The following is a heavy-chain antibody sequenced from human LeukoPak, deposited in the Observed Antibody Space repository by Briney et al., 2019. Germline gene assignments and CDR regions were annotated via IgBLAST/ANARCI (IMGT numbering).Heavy chain of an antibody. D-gene: IGHD6-6*01. CDR2: VYNSGST. CDR1: GGSISSDSYY. J-gene: IGHJ4*02. V-gene: IGHV4-61*02. Sequence: SETLSLTCTVSGGSISSDSYYWSWIRQSADKGVEWIARVYNSGSTNYNPSLRSRATISVDTSNNQFSLRLTSVTAADTPLYFCAEKKSTEAGRRGGYFDHWGRGILVTVSS. CDR3: AEKKSTEAGRRGGYFDH.